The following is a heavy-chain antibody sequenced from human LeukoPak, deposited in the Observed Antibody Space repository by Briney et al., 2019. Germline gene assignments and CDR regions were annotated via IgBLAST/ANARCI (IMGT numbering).Heavy chain of an antibody. V-gene: IGHV1-69*13. D-gene: IGHD6-13*01. CDR1: GGTFSSYA. CDR3: ARGEIAAAGTYYYYYMDV. CDR2: IIPIFGTA. Sequence: GASVKVSCKASGGTFSSYAISWVRQAPGQGLEWMGGIIPIFGTANYAQKFQGRVTITADESTSTAYMELSSLRSEDTAVYYCARGEIAAAGTYYYYYMDVWGKGTTVTIS. J-gene: IGHJ6*03.